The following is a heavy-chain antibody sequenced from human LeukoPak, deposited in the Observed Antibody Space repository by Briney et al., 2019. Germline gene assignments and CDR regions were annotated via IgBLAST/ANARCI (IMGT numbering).Heavy chain of an antibody. J-gene: IGHJ4*02. V-gene: IGHV3-21*01. CDR3: ARYDSSGYYINYFDY. D-gene: IGHD3-22*01. CDR1: GFTFSSYS. CDR2: ISSSSSYI. Sequence: GGSLRLSCAASGFTFSSYSMNWVRQAPGKGLEWVSSISSSSSYIYYADSVKGRFTISRDNAKNSLYLQMNSLRAEDTAVYYCARYDSSGYYINYFDYWGQGTLVTVSS.